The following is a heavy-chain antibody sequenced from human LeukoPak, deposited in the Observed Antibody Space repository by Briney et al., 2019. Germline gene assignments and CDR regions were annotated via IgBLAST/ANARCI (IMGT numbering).Heavy chain of an antibody. V-gene: IGHV3-23*01. CDR3: AKSRYSNGWDYFDY. CDR1: GFSFSSCA. Sequence: GGSLRLSCAASGFSFSSCAMSWVRQAPGEGLEWVSGISGSGGATYYADSVKGRFTISRDNSKNTLYLQMNSLRVEDTALYYCAKSRYSNGWDYFDYWGQGTLVTVSS. D-gene: IGHD6-19*01. J-gene: IGHJ4*02. CDR2: ISGSGGAT.